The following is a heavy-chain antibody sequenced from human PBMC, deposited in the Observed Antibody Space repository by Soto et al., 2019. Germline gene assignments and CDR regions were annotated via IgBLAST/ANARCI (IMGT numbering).Heavy chain of an antibody. CDR3: ARSYSGTFYGYDI. V-gene: IGHV4-59*02. J-gene: IGHJ4*02. D-gene: IGHD1-26*01. CDR2: VFYTGNT. Sequence: AETLSLTCTVSGGSVSSFHWSWIRQSPGKGLEWIGYVFYTGNTKYNPALKRRVTISVDTSKKQFSLKLSSVSAADTGLYYCARSYSGTFYGYDIWGQGILVTVSS. CDR1: GGSVSSFH.